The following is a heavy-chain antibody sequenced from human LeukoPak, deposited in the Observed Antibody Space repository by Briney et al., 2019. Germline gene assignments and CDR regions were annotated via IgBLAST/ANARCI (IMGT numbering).Heavy chain of an antibody. CDR3: ARAVEPYDY. Sequence: GRSLRLSCAAPGLIFSTYGLHWVRQAPGKGLAWVTVIWYEGSIKYYADSVKDRFTICRDNYKNTLYLQMNSLRAEDTGVYYCARAVEPYDYWGRGTLVSVSS. CDR1: GLIFSTYG. J-gene: IGHJ4*02. V-gene: IGHV3-33*01. CDR2: IWYEGSIK.